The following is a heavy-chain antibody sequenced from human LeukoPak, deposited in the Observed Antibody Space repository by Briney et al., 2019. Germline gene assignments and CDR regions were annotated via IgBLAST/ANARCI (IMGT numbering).Heavy chain of an antibody. D-gene: IGHD4-17*01. CDR3: AREAVFTTVTIEVHAFDI. V-gene: IGHV1-69*13. Sequence: SVKVSCKASGGTFSSYAISWVRQAPGQGLEWMGGIIPIFGTANYAQKFQGRVTITADESTSTAYMELSSLRSEDTAVYYCAREAVFTTVTIEVHAFDIWGQGTMVTVSS. J-gene: IGHJ3*02. CDR1: GGTFSSYA. CDR2: IIPIFGTA.